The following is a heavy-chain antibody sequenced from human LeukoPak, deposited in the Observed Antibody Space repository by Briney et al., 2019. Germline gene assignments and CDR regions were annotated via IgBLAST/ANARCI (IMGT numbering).Heavy chain of an antibody. Sequence: ASVKVSCKASGGTFSSYAISWVRQAPGQGLEWMGGIIPIFGTANYAQKFQGRVTITADESTSTAYMELSSLRSEDTAVYYCARDGYYDSCGYPDRHYFDYWGQGTLVTVSS. CDR2: IIPIFGTA. CDR1: GGTFSSYA. J-gene: IGHJ4*02. V-gene: IGHV1-69*13. CDR3: ARDGYYDSCGYPDRHYFDY. D-gene: IGHD3-22*01.